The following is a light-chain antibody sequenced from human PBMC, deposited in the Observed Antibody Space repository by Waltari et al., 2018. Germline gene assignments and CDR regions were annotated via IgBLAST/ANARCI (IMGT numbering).Light chain of an antibody. V-gene: IGKV1-12*01. J-gene: IGKJ1*01. CDR2: HAS. Sequence: DIRMTQSPSSVSASVGDRVTITCRASQDIRTWLAWYQQKPGKAPRLLIYHASGLQSGVPSRFSCSGSGTDFTLTISSLQPEDFATYSCQQSGTFPPTFGPGTKVEI. CDR1: QDIRTW. CDR3: QQSGTFPPT.